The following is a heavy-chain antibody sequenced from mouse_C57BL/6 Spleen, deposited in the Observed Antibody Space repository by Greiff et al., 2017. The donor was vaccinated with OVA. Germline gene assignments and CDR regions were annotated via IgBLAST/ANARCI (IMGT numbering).Heavy chain of an antibody. CDR1: GYTFTDYY. D-gene: IGHD2-3*01. J-gene: IGHJ2*01. CDR3: ARRDDGYYEDFDY. Sequence: EVQLQQSGPELVKPGASVKISCKASGYTFTDYYMNWVKQSHGKSLEWIGDINPNNGGTSYNQKFKGKATLTVDKSSSTAYMELRSLTSEDSAVYYCARRDDGYYEDFDYWGQGTTLTVSS. CDR2: INPNNGGT. V-gene: IGHV1-26*01.